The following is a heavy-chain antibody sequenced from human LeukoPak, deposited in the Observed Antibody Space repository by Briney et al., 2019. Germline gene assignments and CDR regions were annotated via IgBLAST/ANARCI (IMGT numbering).Heavy chain of an antibody. J-gene: IGHJ4*02. CDR3: ARERGYYYGSGSYYFSPIDY. CDR1: GGSSSGYY. Sequence: SETLSLTCAVYGGSSSGYYWSWIRQAPGKGLEWIGEINHSGSTNYNPSLKSRVTIPVDTSKNQFSLKLSSVTAADTAVYYCARERGYYYGSGSYYFSPIDYWGQGTLVTVSS. CDR2: INHSGST. V-gene: IGHV4-34*01. D-gene: IGHD3-10*01.